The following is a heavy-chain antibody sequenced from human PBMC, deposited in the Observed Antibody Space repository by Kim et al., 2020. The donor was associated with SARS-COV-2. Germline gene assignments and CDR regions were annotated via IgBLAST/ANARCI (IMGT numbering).Heavy chain of an antibody. D-gene: IGHD3-22*01. J-gene: IGHJ3*02. CDR3: ARGPLHYYDSSGAFDI. Sequence: ASVKVSCKASGYTFTSYYMHWVRQAPGQGLEWMGIINPSGGSTSYAQKFQGRVTMTRDTSTSTVYMELSSLRSEDTAVYYCARGPLHYYDSSGAFDIWGQGTMVTVSS. CDR1: GYTFTSYY. CDR2: INPSGGST. V-gene: IGHV1-46*01.